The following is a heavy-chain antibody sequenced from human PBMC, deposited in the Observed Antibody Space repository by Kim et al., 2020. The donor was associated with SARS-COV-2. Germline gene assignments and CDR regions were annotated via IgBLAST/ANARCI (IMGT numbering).Heavy chain of an antibody. CDR3: ARRERGYSYGALGDY. CDR1: GGSISSSSYY. J-gene: IGHJ4*02. Sequence: SETLSLTCTVSGGSISSSSYYWGWIRQPPGKGLEWIGSIYYSGSTYYNPSLKSRVTISVDTSKNQFSLKLSSVTAADTAVYYCARRERGYSYGALGDYWGQGTLVTVSS. CDR2: IYYSGST. V-gene: IGHV4-39*01. D-gene: IGHD5-18*01.